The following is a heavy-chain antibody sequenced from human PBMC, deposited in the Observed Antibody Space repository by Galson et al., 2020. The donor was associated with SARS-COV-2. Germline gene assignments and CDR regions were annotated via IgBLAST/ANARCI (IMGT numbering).Heavy chain of an antibody. CDR2: INYSGST. CDR1: GGSISSSSYY. D-gene: IGHD6-19*01. Sequence: SETLSLTCTVSGGSISSSSYYWGWIRQPPGQGLEWIGSINYSGSTYYNPSLKSRVTISVDTSKNQFSLKLSSVTAADTAVYYCARMSIAVAGFDYWGQGTLVTVSS. V-gene: IGHV4-39*01. J-gene: IGHJ4*02. CDR3: ARMSIAVAGFDY.